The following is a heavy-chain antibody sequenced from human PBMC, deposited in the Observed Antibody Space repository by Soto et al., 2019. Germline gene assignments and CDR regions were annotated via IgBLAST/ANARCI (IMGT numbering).Heavy chain of an antibody. CDR1: GFTFTGYY. Sequence: ASVKVSCKNSGFTFTGYYLHWLRQAPGQRPEWMGWINPNTGGTKYAQNFQGWVTMTRDTSISTAYMELSNLTSDDTAVYYCARDQGAWPYNWFDFWGQGTPVTASS. CDR2: INPNTGGT. D-gene: IGHD3-16*01. V-gene: IGHV1-2*04. J-gene: IGHJ5*01. CDR3: ARDQGAWPYNWFDF.